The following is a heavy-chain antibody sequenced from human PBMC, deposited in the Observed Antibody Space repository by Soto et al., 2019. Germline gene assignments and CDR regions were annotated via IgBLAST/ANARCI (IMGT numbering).Heavy chain of an antibody. Sequence: WGSLRLSCAASGFTFSNAWMSWVRQAPGKGLEWVGRIKSKTDGGTTDYAAPVKGRFTISRDDSKNTLYLQMNSLKTEDTAVYYCTATMVRGVIRSYWGQGTLVTVSS. CDR3: TATMVRGVIRSY. CDR2: IKSKTDGGTT. D-gene: IGHD3-10*01. J-gene: IGHJ4*02. V-gene: IGHV3-15*01. CDR1: GFTFSNAW.